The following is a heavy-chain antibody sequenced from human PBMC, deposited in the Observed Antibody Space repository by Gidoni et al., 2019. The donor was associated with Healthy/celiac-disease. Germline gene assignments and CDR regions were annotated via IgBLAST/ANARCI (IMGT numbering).Heavy chain of an antibody. V-gene: IGHV3-23*01. CDR1: GFTFSSYA. Sequence: EVQLLESGGGLVQPGGSLRLSCAASGFTFSSYAMSWVRQAPGKGLEWVSAISGSGCSTYYADAVKGRFTISRDNSKNTLYLQMNSLRAEDTAVYYCAKDPITIFGVVIEYYFDYWGQGTLVTVSS. CDR3: AKDPITIFGVVIEYYFDY. CDR2: ISGSGCST. D-gene: IGHD3-3*01. J-gene: IGHJ4*02.